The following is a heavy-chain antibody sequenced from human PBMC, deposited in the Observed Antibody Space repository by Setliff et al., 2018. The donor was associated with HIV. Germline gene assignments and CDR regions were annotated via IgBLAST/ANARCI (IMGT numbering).Heavy chain of an antibody. J-gene: IGHJ4*02. CDR3: AREPGNSGYMEAYYFDY. CDR2: IIPIFGTA. D-gene: IGHD5-12*01. CDR1: GSTFSSYA. Sequence: GASVKVSCKASGSTFSSYAISWVRQAPGQGLEWMGGIIPIFGTANYAQKFQGRVTITADESTSTAYMELSSLRSEDTAVYYCAREPGNSGYMEAYYFDYWGQGTLVTVSS. V-gene: IGHV1-69*13.